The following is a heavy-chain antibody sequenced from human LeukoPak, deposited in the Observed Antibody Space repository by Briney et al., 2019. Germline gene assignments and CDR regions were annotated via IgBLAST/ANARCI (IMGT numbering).Heavy chain of an antibody. J-gene: IGHJ4*02. Sequence: SETLSLTCAVNGGSFSGYYWSWIREPPGKGLEWIGEINHSGSTNYNPSLKSRVTISVDTSKNQFSLKLSSVTAADTAVYYCARGAPLLRYFDWLLYGYFAYWGQGTLVTVSS. CDR2: INHSGST. V-gene: IGHV4-34*01. CDR1: GGSFSGYY. D-gene: IGHD3-9*01. CDR3: ARGAPLLRYFDWLLYGYFAY.